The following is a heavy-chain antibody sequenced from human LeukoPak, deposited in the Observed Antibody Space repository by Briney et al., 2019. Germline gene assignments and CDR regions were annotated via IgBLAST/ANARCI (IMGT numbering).Heavy chain of an antibody. V-gene: IGHV1-18*04. CDR2: TSYNGNT. Sequence: ASVKVSCKASGYTFSNYGISWVRQAPGLGLEWTGWTSYNGNTNCAQKFQDRVTMTTDTSTTTAYMELRSLESDDTAVYYCARHSGSGWQALGYWGQGTLVTVSS. CDR3: ARHSGSGWQALGY. J-gene: IGHJ4*02. D-gene: IGHD6-19*01. CDR1: GYTFSNYG.